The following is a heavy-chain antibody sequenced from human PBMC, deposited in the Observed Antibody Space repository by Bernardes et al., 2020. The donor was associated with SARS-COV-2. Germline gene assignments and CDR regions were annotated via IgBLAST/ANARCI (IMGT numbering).Heavy chain of an antibody. Sequence: GGSLRLSCEVSGFTFSSYTMNWVRQAPGKGLEWVSTITDSGDSTYYADSVKGRFTISRDNSKDRLYLQMNSLRAEDTAVYYCARDRDFWSGYYCLAYWGQGTLVTVSS. CDR1: GFTFSSYT. D-gene: IGHD3-3*01. CDR3: ARDRDFWSGYYCLAY. CDR2: ITDSGDST. J-gene: IGHJ4*02. V-gene: IGHV3-23*01.